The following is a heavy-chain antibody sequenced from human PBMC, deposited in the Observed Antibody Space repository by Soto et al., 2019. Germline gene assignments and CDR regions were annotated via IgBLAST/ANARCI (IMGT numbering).Heavy chain of an antibody. V-gene: IGHV3-13*01. CDR2: IGTAGDT. D-gene: IGHD4-17*01. CDR3: ASYKRSTVTTQGGY. Sequence: PGGSLRLSCAASGFTFSSYDMHWVRQATGKGLEWVSAIGTAGDTYYPGSVKGRFTISRENAKNSLYLQMNSLRAGDTAVYYCASYKRSTVTTQGGYWGQGTLVTVSS. J-gene: IGHJ4*02. CDR1: GFTFSSYD.